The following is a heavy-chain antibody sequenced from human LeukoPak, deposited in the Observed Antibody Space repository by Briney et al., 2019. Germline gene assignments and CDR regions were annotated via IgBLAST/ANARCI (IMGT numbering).Heavy chain of an antibody. J-gene: IGHJ4*02. V-gene: IGHV3-7*01. Sequence: PGGSLRLSCAASRFTFSRAWMSWVRQAPGKGLEWVANIKEDGSEDYYADSVKGRFAISKDNAKNSLYLQMNSLRAEDTAMYYCARDIKDYWGQGTLVTVSS. CDR2: IKEDGSED. D-gene: IGHD1-14*01. CDR3: ARDIKDY. CDR1: RFTFSRAW.